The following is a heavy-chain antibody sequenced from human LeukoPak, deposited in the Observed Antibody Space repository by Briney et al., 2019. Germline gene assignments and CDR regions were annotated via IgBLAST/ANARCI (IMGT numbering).Heavy chain of an antibody. J-gene: IGHJ4*02. CDR1: GFTVNSND. D-gene: IGHD6-19*01. CDR2: IYSGGST. V-gene: IGHV3-53*01. Sequence: PGGSLTLSYAASGFTVNSNDMSWVRQAPGRGLEWVSVIYSGGSTYYADSVEGRFTISRDNSKNMLYLQMNSLRAEDTAVYYCARTIVVAGFTYCFDYWGQGTLVSVSS. CDR3: ARTIVVAGFTYCFDY.